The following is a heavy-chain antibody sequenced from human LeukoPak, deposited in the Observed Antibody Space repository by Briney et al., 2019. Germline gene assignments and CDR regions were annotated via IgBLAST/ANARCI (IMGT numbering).Heavy chain of an antibody. V-gene: IGHV3-30-3*01. CDR1: GFSFSSYA. J-gene: IGHJ3*02. CDR2: TSYDGGDK. Sequence: PGGSLRLSCAASGFSFSSYAMHWVRQAPGKGLEWVAVTSYDGGDKFYAGSVKGRFTISRDNSKNTLFLQMNSLRVEDTAVFYCARVRSSDRLLNDGFDIWGQGTMVTVSS. CDR3: ARVRSSDRLLNDGFDI. D-gene: IGHD2-21*02.